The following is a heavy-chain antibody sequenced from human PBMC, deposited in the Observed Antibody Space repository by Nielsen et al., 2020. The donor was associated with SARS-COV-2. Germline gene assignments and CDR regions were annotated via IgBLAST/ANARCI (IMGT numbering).Heavy chain of an antibody. V-gene: IGHV3-48*03. J-gene: IGHJ4*02. CDR3: ARGDYGGYYGSYFDY. CDR1: GFTFSSYE. Sequence: GESLKISCAASGFTFSSYEMNWVRQAPGKGLEWVSYISSSGSTIYYADSVKGRFTISRDNAKNSLYLQMNSLRAEDTAVYYCARGDYGGYYGSYFDYWGQGTLVTVSS. D-gene: IGHD3-10*01. CDR2: ISSSGSTI.